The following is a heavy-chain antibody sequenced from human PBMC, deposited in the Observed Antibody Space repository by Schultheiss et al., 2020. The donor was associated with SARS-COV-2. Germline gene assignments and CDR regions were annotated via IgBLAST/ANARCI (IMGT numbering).Heavy chain of an antibody. CDR1: GGSFSDYY. V-gene: IGHV4-34*01. CDR2: INHSGST. D-gene: IGHD3-3*01. Sequence: SETLSLTCAVYGGSFSDYYWSWIRQPPGKGLEWIGEINHSGSTNYNPSLKSRVTISVDTSKNQFSLKLSSVTAADTAVYYCARQTYYDFWSGYSHWFDYWGQGTLVTVSS. J-gene: IGHJ4*02. CDR3: ARQTYYDFWSGYSHWFDY.